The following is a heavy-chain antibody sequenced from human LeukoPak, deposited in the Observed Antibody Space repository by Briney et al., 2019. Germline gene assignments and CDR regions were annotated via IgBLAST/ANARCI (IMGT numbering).Heavy chain of an antibody. CDR3: ARSILTGYSGSYYFDY. Sequence: PGGSLRLSCAASGFTFSSYAMHWVRQAPGKGLEWVAVISYDGSNKYYADSVKGRFTISRDNSKNTLYLQMNSLRAEDTAVYYCARSILTGYSGSYYFDYWGQGTLVTVSS. CDR1: GFTFSSYA. CDR2: ISYDGSNK. J-gene: IGHJ4*02. D-gene: IGHD3-9*01. V-gene: IGHV3-30*14.